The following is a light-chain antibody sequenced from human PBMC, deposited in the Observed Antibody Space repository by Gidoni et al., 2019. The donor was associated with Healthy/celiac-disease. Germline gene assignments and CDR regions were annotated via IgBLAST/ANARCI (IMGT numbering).Light chain of an antibody. J-gene: IGKJ2*01. CDR3: QQYNSYLYT. CDR2: EAS. CDR1: QSISSW. V-gene: IGKV1-5*01. Sequence: DIQMTQSPSTLSASVGDRVTITCRASQSISSWLAWYQQKHGKAPKLLISEASSLERGVPSRGSGSVSVTDLTLTISILQPDDFASYYCQQYNSYLYTFGQGTKLEIK.